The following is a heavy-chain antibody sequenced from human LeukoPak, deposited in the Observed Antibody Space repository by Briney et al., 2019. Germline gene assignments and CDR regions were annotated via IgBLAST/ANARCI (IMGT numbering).Heavy chain of an antibody. CDR1: GVTFSSYA. J-gene: IGHJ4*02. V-gene: IGHV3-23*01. D-gene: IGHD2-2*01. Sequence: GGSLRLSCAASGVTFSSYAMSWVRQAPGKGLEWVSAISGSGGSTYYADSVKGRFTISRDNSKNTLYLQMNSLRAEDTAVYYCAKDGGSVVPADAFDYWGQGTLVTVSS. CDR3: AKDGGSVVPADAFDY. CDR2: ISGSGGST.